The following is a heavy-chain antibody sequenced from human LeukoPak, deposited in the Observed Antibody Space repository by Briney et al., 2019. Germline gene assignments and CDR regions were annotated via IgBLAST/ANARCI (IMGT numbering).Heavy chain of an antibody. Sequence: GGSLRLSCAASGFTFSSYAMHWVRQAPGKGLEYVSAISSNGGSTYYANSVKGRFTISRDNSKNTLYLQMGSLRAEDMAVYYCARDSGSYSPLYFFDYWGQGTLVTVSS. CDR1: GFTFSSYA. V-gene: IGHV3-64*01. J-gene: IGHJ4*02. CDR3: ARDSGSYSPLYFFDY. CDR2: ISSNGGST. D-gene: IGHD1-26*01.